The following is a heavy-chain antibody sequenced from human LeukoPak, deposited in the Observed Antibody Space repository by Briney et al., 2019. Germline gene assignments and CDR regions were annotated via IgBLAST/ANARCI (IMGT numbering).Heavy chain of an antibody. CDR1: GDSVSSNSAA. CDR3: ARAYCSGGSCQFDY. Sequence: TSQTLSLTCAISGDSVSSNSAAWNWIRQSPSRGLEWLGRTYCRSKWYNDYAVSVKSRITINPDTSKNQFSLQLTSVTPEDTAVYYCARAYCSGGSCQFDYWGQGTLVTVSS. CDR2: TYCRSKWYN. J-gene: IGHJ4*02. V-gene: IGHV6-1*01. D-gene: IGHD2-15*01.